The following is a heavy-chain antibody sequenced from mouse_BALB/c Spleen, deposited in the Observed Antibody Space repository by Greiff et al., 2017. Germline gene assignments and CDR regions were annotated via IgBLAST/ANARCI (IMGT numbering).Heavy chain of an antibody. V-gene: IGHV5-17*02. J-gene: IGHJ4*01. CDR1: GFTFSSFG. Sequence: EVQRVESGGGLVQPGGSRKLSCAASGFTFSSFGMHWVRQAPEKGLEWVAYISSGSSTIYYADTVKGRFTISRDNPKNTLFLQMTSLRSEDTAMYYCARGGEGYAMDYWGQGTSVTVSS. CDR2: ISSGSSTI. CDR3: ARGGEGYAMDY.